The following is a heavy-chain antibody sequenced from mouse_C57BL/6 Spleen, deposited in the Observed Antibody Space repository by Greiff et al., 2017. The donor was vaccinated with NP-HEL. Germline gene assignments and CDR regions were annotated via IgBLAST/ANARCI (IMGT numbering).Heavy chain of an antibody. CDR2: IWTGGGT. V-gene: IGHV2-9-1*01. CDR1: GFSLTSYA. D-gene: IGHD1-1*01. Sequence: VQVVESGPGLVAPSQSLSITCTVSGFSLTSYAISWVRQPPGKGLEWLGVIWTGGGTNYNSALKSRLSISKDNSKSQVFLKMNSLQTDDTARYYCARNRDSYYGSPFDYWGQGTTLTVSS. J-gene: IGHJ2*01. CDR3: ARNRDSYYGSPFDY.